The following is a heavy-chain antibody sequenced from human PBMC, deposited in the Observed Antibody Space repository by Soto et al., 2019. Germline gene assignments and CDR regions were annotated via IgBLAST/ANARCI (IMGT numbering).Heavy chain of an antibody. D-gene: IGHD1-1*01. J-gene: IGHJ4*02. Sequence: QITLKESGPTLVKPTQTLTLTCTFSGFSLSTSGVGVGWIRQPPGKALEWLALIYWDDDKRYSPSLKSRLTITXXTSKNPVVLTMTNMDPVDTATYYCAPRRVERYFDYWGQGTLVTVSS. CDR2: IYWDDDK. CDR3: APRRVERYFDY. CDR1: GFSLSTSGVG. V-gene: IGHV2-5*02.